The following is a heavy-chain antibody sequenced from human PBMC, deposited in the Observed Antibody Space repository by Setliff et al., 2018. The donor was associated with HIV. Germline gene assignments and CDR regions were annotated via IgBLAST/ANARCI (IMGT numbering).Heavy chain of an antibody. V-gene: IGHV4-38-2*02. Sequence: KPSETLSLTCNVSGFSISSNYYWGWVRQPTGRGLEWIGNIYHSGTAYYNPSFKTRVAISIDTSKNYVSLKLRSLTAADTAIYYCARDPRGLLSPVPRGYFDYWGQGALVTVSS. CDR2: IYHSGTA. CDR1: GFSISSNYY. CDR3: ARDPRGLLSPVPRGYFDY. D-gene: IGHD3-22*01. J-gene: IGHJ4*02.